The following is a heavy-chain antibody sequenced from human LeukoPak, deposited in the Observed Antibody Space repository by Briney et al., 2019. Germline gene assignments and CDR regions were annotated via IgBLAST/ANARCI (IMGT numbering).Heavy chain of an antibody. D-gene: IGHD2-2*01. J-gene: IGHJ4*02. CDR1: GGSFSGYY. Sequence: SETLSLTCAVYGGSFSGYYWSWIRQPRGKGLEWIGEINHSGSTNYNPSLKSRVTISVDTSKNQFSLKLSSVTAADTAVYYCARGDIAVVPAASYFDYWGQGTLVTVSS. CDR2: INHSGST. V-gene: IGHV4-34*01. CDR3: ARGDIAVVPAASYFDY.